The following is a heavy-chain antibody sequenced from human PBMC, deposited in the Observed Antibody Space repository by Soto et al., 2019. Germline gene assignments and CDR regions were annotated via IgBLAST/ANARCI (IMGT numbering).Heavy chain of an antibody. V-gene: IGHV3-30*18. D-gene: IGHD2-15*01. CDR3: AKDGGSEDITPGAIDY. CDR1: GFTFSSYG. CDR2: ISYDGSNK. Sequence: QVQLVESGGGVVQPGRSLRLSCAASGFTFSSYGMHWVRQAPGKGLEWVAVISYDGSNKYYADSVKGRFTISRDNSKNTLYLQMNSLRAEDTAVYYCAKDGGSEDITPGAIDYWGQGTLVTVSS. J-gene: IGHJ4*02.